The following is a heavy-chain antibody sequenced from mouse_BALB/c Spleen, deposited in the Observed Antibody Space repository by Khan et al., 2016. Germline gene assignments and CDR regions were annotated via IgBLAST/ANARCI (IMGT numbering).Heavy chain of an antibody. V-gene: IGHV4-2*02. CDR2: INPGSSTI. CDR3: ARSRYYAMDY. Sequence: EVKLLESGGGLVQPGGSLNLSCAASGFDFSRYWMSWARQAPGKGQEWIGEINPGSSTINYTPSLKDKFIISRDNAKNTLYLQMSKVRSEDTALXYCARSRYYAMDYWGQGTSVTVSS. J-gene: IGHJ4*01. CDR1: GFDFSRYW.